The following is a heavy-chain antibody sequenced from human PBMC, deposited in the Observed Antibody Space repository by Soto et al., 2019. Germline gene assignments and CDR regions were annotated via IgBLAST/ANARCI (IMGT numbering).Heavy chain of an antibody. J-gene: IGHJ6*02. CDR3: ARGQLVWYRDLTPYYRDMDV. CDR2: ISHDGGT. CDR1: GGSFDDFY. D-gene: IGHD1-1*01. Sequence: NPSETLSLTCAFYGGSFDDFYWSWVRQSPGKGLEWIGEISHDGGTNYSPSLASRISISADTSKNQFSLHLKSVTAADTGLYYCARGQLVWYRDLTPYYRDMDVWGQGTTVTVSS. V-gene: IGHV4-34*01.